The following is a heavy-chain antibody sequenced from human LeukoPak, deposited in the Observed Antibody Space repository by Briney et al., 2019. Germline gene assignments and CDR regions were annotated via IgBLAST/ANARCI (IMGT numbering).Heavy chain of an antibody. CDR3: AKDCSSTSCYDY. J-gene: IGHJ4*02. CDR2: ITGSGGST. D-gene: IGHD2-2*01. CDR1: GFTFSSYA. Sequence: GGSLRLSCAASGFTFSSYAMSWVRQAPGKGLEWVSAITGSGGSTYYADSVKGRFTISRDNSKNTLYLQMNSLRAEDTAVYYCAKDCSSTSCYDYWGQGTLVSVSS. V-gene: IGHV3-23*01.